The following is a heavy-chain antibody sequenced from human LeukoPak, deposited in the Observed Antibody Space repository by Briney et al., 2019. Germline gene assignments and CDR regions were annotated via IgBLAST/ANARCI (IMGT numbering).Heavy chain of an antibody. V-gene: IGHV4-30-4*01. CDR3: AGVHRYSSSWVWFDP. D-gene: IGHD6-13*01. CDR2: IYYSGST. CDR1: GASIRSGDYY. J-gene: IGHJ5*02. Sequence: PSETLSLTCTVSGASIRSGDYYWSWIRQPPGKGLEWIGYIYYSGSTYYNPSLKSRVTISVDTSKNQFSLKLSSVTAADTAVYYCAGVHRYSSSWVWFDPWGQGTLVTVSS.